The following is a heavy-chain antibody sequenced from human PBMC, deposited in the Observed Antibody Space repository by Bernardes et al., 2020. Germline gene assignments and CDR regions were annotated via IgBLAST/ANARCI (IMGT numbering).Heavy chain of an antibody. CDR3: ARDTRVTGTSDGGLDY. V-gene: IGHV3-21*01. CDR1: GFTFSSYS. D-gene: IGHD1-20*01. Sequence: GGSLRLSCAASGFTFSSYSMNWVRQAPGKGLEWVSSISSSSYIYYADSVKGRFTISRDNAKNSLYLQMNSLRAEDTAVYYCARDTRVTGTSDGGLDYWGQGTLVTVSS. CDR2: ISSSSYI. J-gene: IGHJ4*02.